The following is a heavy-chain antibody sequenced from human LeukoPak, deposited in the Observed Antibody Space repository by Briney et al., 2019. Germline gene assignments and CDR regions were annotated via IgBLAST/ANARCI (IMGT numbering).Heavy chain of an antibody. CDR2: ISAYNGNT. D-gene: IGHD6-25*01. Sequence: GASVKVSCKASGYTFISYGISWVRQAPGQGLEWMGWISAYNGNTNYAQKLQGRVTMTTDTSTSTAYIELRSLKSDDTAVYYCASRDSSGPWDAFDIWGQGTMVTVSS. CDR3: ASRDSSGPWDAFDI. CDR1: GYTFISYG. V-gene: IGHV1-18*01. J-gene: IGHJ3*02.